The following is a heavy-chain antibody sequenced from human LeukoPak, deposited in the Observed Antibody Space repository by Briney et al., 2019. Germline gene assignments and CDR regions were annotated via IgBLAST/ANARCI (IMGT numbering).Heavy chain of an antibody. CDR2: ISSSSSYI. CDR1: GFTFSSYS. J-gene: IGHJ4*02. Sequence: SGGSLRLSCAASGFTFSSYSMNWVRQAPGKGLEWVSSISSSSSYIYYADSVKGRFTISRDNAKNSLYLQTNSLRAEDTAVYYCARVRSGWFDYWGQGTLVTVSS. D-gene: IGHD6-19*01. CDR3: ARVRSGWFDY. V-gene: IGHV3-21*01.